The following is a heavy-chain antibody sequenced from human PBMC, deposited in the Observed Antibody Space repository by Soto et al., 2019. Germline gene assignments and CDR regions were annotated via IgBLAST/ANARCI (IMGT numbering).Heavy chain of an antibody. CDR3: ARDTSNSFDY. CDR1: GFTFNTYF. CDR2: ISPYNGNT. V-gene: IGHV1-18*01. Sequence: HVQLLQSGGELKKPGASVKVSCNTSGFTFNTYFISWVRQAHGQGLEWMGWISPYNGNTKYGEKFQGRVTMTTDTITRTAYMELRNLRIDDTAVYYCARDTSNSFDYWGQGTLVTVSS. J-gene: IGHJ4*02. D-gene: IGHD2-2*01.